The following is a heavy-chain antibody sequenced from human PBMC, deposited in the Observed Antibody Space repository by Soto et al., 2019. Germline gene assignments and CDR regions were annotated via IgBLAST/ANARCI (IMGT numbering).Heavy chain of an antibody. D-gene: IGHD2-15*01. Sequence: PGGSLRLSCAASGFTFSSYGMHWVRQAPGKGLEWVAVISYDGSNKYYADSVKGRFTISRDNSKNTLYLQMNSLRAEDTAVYYCAKDTAPLGYCSGGSCYHLGLQHWGQGTLVTVSS. CDR2: ISYDGSNK. CDR3: AKDTAPLGYCSGGSCYHLGLQH. V-gene: IGHV3-30*18. J-gene: IGHJ1*01. CDR1: GFTFSSYG.